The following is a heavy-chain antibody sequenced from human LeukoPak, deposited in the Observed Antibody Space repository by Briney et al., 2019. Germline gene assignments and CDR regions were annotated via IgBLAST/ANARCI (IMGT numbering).Heavy chain of an antibody. Sequence: GASVKVSCKASGYTFTSYAMHWVRQAPGQRLEWMGWINAGNGNTKYSQKFQGRVTITRDTSASTAYMELSSLRSEDTAVYYCASQETPGTFAYYGTDVWGQGTTVTVSS. J-gene: IGHJ6*02. CDR3: ASQETPGTFAYYGTDV. CDR1: GYTFTSYA. V-gene: IGHV1-3*01. CDR2: INAGNGNT.